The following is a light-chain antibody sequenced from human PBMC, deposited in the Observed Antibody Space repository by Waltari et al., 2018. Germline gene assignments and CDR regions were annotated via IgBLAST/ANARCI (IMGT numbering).Light chain of an antibody. CDR3: QQSYSTPYT. J-gene: IGKJ2*01. CDR2: AAS. Sequence: DIQMTQPPSSLSASVGYSVTITCRSSQSISSYLNCYQQKPGKAPKLLIYAASSLQSWVPSRFSGSGSGTDFTLTISSLQPEDFATYYCQQSYSTPYTFGQGTKLEIK. CDR1: QSISSY. V-gene: IGKV1-39*01.